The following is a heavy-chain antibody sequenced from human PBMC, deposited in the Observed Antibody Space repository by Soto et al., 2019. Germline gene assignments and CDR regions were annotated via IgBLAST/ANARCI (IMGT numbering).Heavy chain of an antibody. J-gene: IGHJ5*02. CDR1: GGSISSSSYY. CDR3: GPSGSDFYDNWFDP. D-gene: IGHD1-26*01. CDR2: IYYSGST. V-gene: IGHV4-39*01. Sequence: SETLSLTCTVSGGSISSSSYYWGWIRQPPGKGLEWIGSIYYSGSTYYNPSLKSRVTISVDTSKNQFSLKLSSVTAADTAVYYCGPSGSDFYDNWFDPWGQGTLVTVSS.